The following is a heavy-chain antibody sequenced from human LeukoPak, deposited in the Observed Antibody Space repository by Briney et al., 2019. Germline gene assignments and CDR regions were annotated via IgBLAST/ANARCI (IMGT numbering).Heavy chain of an antibody. CDR2: INPNSGGT. CDR1: GYTFTGYF. Sequence: ASVKVSCKASGYTFTGYFMHWVRQAPGQGLEWMGWINPNSGGTSYLQNFQGRVTMTRDTSISTAYMDLSRLRSDDTAVYYCARGLYGDYDFDYWGQGTLVTVSS. CDR3: ARGLYGDYDFDY. V-gene: IGHV1-2*02. J-gene: IGHJ4*02. D-gene: IGHD4-17*01.